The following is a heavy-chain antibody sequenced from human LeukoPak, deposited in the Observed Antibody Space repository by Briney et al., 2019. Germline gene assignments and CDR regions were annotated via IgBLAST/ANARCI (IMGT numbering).Heavy chain of an antibody. CDR3: AKGYGSGYDFDY. J-gene: IGHJ4*02. CDR2: ISGTGGST. CDR1: GFTFSSYA. V-gene: IGHV3-23*01. Sequence: GGSLRLSCAASGFTFSSYAVSWVRQAPGKGLEWVSAISGTGGSTYYADSVKGRFTISRDNSKNTLYLRMNSLRAEDTALYYCAKGYGSGYDFDYWGQGTLVTVSS. D-gene: IGHD3-10*01.